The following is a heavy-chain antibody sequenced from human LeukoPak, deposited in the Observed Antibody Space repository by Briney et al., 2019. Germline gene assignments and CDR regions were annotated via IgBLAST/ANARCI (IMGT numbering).Heavy chain of an antibody. CDR2: INWNGGST. Sequence: PGGSVTLPCAASGFTFDEYGMRWARQAPGKALECVYGINWNGGSTGYADSVKGRFTISRDNAKNSLYLQMNSLRAEDTALYYCARGTLKAAATDFDYWGQGTLVTVSS. V-gene: IGHV3-20*04. CDR3: ARGTLKAAATDFDY. J-gene: IGHJ4*02. CDR1: GFTFDEYG. D-gene: IGHD6-13*01.